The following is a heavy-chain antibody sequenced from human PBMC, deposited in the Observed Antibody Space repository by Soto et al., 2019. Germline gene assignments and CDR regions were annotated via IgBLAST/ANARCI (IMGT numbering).Heavy chain of an antibody. D-gene: IGHD1-1*01. Sequence: QLQLQESGPGLVKPSETLSLTCSVSGGSIGNSGYLWAWIRQPPGQGLEWIGSIYYSGRSYYNPSLESRVTIHADTSENQFYLNLNSVTAADTAFYYCARRDPHNTLDYWGQGTLVSVSS. CDR2: IYYSGRS. J-gene: IGHJ4*02. CDR1: GGSIGNSGYL. V-gene: IGHV4-39*01. CDR3: ARRDPHNTLDY.